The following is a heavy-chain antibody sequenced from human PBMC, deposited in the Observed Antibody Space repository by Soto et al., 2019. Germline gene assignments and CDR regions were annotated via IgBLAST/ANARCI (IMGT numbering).Heavy chain of an antibody. J-gene: IGHJ5*02. Sequence: SETLSLTCAVYGGSFSGYYWSWIRQPPGKGLEWIGEINHSGSTNYNPSLKSRVTISVDTSKNQFSLKLSSVTTADTAVYYCARGRGLRYFDWPPVYNWFDPWGQGTLVTVSS. CDR1: GGSFSGYY. V-gene: IGHV4-34*01. D-gene: IGHD3-9*01. CDR3: ARGRGLRYFDWPPVYNWFDP. CDR2: INHSGST.